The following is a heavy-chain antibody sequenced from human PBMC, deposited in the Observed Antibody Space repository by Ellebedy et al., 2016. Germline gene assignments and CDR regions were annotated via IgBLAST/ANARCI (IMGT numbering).Heavy chain of an antibody. Sequence: SGPTLVKPTQTLTLTCTFSGFSLSTSGVGVGWIRQPPVKALEWLALIYWDDDKRYSPSLKSRLTITKDTSKNQVVLTMTNMDPVDTATYYCAHRGRGGAGSYYFDYWGQGTLVTVSS. J-gene: IGHJ4*02. V-gene: IGHV2-5*02. D-gene: IGHD6-19*01. CDR3: AHRGRGGAGSYYFDY. CDR1: GFSLSTSGVG. CDR2: IYWDDDK.